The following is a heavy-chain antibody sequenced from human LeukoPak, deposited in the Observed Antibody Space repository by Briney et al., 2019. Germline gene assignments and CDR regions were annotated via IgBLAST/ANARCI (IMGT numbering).Heavy chain of an antibody. V-gene: IGHV4-34*01. CDR1: GGSFSVYY. Sequence: SETLSLTCALYGGSFSVYYWSWIRQPPGKGLEWIGEINHSGSTNYKPSLKIRVTISVDTSKNQFSLKLSSVTAADTAVYYCARGGYGYKRTYYFDYWGQGTLVTVSS. CDR3: ARGGYGYKRTYYFDY. J-gene: IGHJ4*02. CDR2: INHSGST. D-gene: IGHD5-24*01.